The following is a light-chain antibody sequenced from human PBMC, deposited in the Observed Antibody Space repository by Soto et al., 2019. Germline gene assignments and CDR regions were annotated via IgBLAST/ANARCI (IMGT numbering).Light chain of an antibody. Sequence: QSVLTQPASVSGSPGQSITISCTGTSSDVGGYNYVSWYQQLPGKAPKLMIYEVSNRPSGLSNRFSGSKSGNTASLTISGLQAEDEADYYCSSYTSSSTSVVFGGGTKLTVL. CDR2: EVS. J-gene: IGLJ2*01. CDR3: SSYTSSSTSVV. CDR1: SSDVGGYNY. V-gene: IGLV2-14*01.